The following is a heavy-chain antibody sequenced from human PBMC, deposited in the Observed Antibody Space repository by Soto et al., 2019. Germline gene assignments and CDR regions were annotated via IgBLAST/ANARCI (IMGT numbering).Heavy chain of an antibody. D-gene: IGHD6-6*01. Sequence: TLSLTCTVSGGSISSGGYYWTWIRQHPGKGLEWIGYIYNSGSTYYNPSLKSRVSISVDPSKNQFSLKLTSVTAADTAVYYCARGGDEYYFDYWGQGTQVTVSS. J-gene: IGHJ4*02. CDR1: GGSISSGGYY. CDR3: ARGGDEYYFDY. V-gene: IGHV4-31*03. CDR2: IYNSGST.